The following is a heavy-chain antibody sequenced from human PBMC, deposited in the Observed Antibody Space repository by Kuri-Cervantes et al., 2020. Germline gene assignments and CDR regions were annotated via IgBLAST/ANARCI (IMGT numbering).Heavy chain of an antibody. CDR3: ARGYCSGGSCYSGENLFDY. CDR1: GFTFDDYG. V-gene: IGHV3-20*01. J-gene: IGHJ4*02. Sequence: GGSLRLSCAASGFTFDDYGMSWVRQAPGKGLEWVSGINWNGGSTGYADSVKGRFTISRDNAKNSLYLQMNSLRAEDTALYRCARGYCSGGSCYSGENLFDYWGQGTLVTVSS. CDR2: INWNGGST. D-gene: IGHD2-15*01.